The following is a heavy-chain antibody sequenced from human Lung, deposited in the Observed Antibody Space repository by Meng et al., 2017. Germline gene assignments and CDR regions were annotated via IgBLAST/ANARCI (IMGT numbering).Heavy chain of an antibody. J-gene: IGHJ4*02. CDR1: GGSFSDYY. Sequence: QVQLQQWGEGLLKPSETLSLTCVVSGGSFSDYYGSWIRQPPGKGLEWIGEINHSGSTNYNPYLESRATISVDTSQNNLSLKLSSVTAADSAVYYCARGPTTMAHDFDYWGQGTLVTVSS. V-gene: IGHV4-34*01. CDR3: ARGPTTMAHDFDY. D-gene: IGHD4-11*01. CDR2: INHSGST.